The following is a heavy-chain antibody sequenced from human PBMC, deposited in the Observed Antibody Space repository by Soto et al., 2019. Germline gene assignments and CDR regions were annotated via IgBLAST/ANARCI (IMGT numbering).Heavy chain of an antibody. Sequence: EVQLVESGGALVQPGGSLRLSCAASGFTFSNYWMTWVRQAPGKGLEWVANIKQSGSEKYYVDSVKGRFTISRDNAKNSLYLQMNRLRAEVTVVYYCAGIRATMIGVVNDYWGQGTLVTVSS. CDR3: AGIRATMIGVVNDY. J-gene: IGHJ4*02. CDR1: GFTFSNYW. V-gene: IGHV3-7*01. CDR2: IKQSGSEK. D-gene: IGHD3-22*01.